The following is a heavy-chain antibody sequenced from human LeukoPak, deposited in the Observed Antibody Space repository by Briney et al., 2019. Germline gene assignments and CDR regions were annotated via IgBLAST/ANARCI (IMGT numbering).Heavy chain of an antibody. Sequence: PGRSLRLSCAASGFTFSSYAMHWVRQAPGKGLEWVAVISYDGSNKYYADSVKGRFTISGDNSKNTLYLQMNSLRAEDTAVYYCAKEGILEWLPRSGLFDYWGQGTLVTVSS. V-gene: IGHV3-30-3*01. CDR2: ISYDGSNK. CDR3: AKEGILEWLPRSGLFDY. CDR1: GFTFSSYA. J-gene: IGHJ4*02. D-gene: IGHD3-3*01.